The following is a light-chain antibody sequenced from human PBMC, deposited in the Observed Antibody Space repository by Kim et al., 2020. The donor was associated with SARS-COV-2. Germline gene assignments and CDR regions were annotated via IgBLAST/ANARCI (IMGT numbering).Light chain of an antibody. CDR2: AAS. V-gene: IGKV1-9*01. CDR3: QHFKSYPLT. J-gene: IGKJ4*01. CDR1: HGISSF. Sequence: IQLTQSPSFLSTSVGDRVTITCRASHGISSFLAWYQQKPGKAPRLLIYAASTLQSGVPSRFSGSGSGTEFTLTISSLQPEDFATYYCQHFKSYPLTFGGGTKVDIK.